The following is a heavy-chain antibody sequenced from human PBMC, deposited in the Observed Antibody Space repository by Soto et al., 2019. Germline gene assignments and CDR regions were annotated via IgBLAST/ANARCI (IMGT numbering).Heavy chain of an antibody. Sequence: GASVKVSCKASGYTFTSYGISWVRQAPGQGLEWMGWISAYNGNTNYAQKLQGRVTMTTDTSTSTAYMELRSLRSDDTAVYYCARLSLAVAARYYYYGMDVWGQGTTVTVSS. J-gene: IGHJ6*02. CDR1: GYTFTSYG. V-gene: IGHV1-18*01. CDR3: ARLSLAVAARYYYYGMDV. CDR2: ISAYNGNT. D-gene: IGHD6-19*01.